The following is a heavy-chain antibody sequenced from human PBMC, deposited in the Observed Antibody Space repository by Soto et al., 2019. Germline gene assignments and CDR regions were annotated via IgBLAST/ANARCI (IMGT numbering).Heavy chain of an antibody. CDR2: TFYLGSS. Sequence: PSETMSLTCTVSGDPIISSDIYWGWVRQPPGKGLEWIGSTFYLGSSYYNPSLKSRVTMSVDTSKNQFSLRLRSVTAADTALYFCARHSLALRKNNWFDPWGQGIMVTSPQ. J-gene: IGHJ5*02. CDR1: GDPIISSDIY. D-gene: IGHD3-3*02. CDR3: ARHSLALRKNNWFDP. V-gene: IGHV4-39*01.